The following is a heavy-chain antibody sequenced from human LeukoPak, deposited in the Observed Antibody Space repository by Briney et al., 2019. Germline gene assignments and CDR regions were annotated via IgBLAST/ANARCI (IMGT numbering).Heavy chain of an antibody. V-gene: IGHV1-46*01. CDR3: ARASPERYNWNGPPNY. J-gene: IGHJ4*02. CDR1: GYTFTSYY. Sequence: ASVKVSCKASGYTFTSYYMHWVRQAPGQGLEWMGIINPSGGSTSYAQKFQGRVTMTRDTSTSTVYMELSSLRSEDTAVYYCARASPERYNWNGPPNYWGQGTLVTVSS. D-gene: IGHD1-20*01. CDR2: INPSGGST.